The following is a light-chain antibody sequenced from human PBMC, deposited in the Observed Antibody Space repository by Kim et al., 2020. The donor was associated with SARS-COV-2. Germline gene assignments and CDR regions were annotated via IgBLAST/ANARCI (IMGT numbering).Light chain of an antibody. Sequence: EPASISCRASQSLLHSEEYIYLDWYMQKPGQSPQVLIYLGSNRASGVPDRFSGSASGTDFTLKISRVQAEDVGIYYCMQSLQSPKTFGQGTKLEI. CDR1: QSLLHSEEYIY. CDR2: LGS. J-gene: IGKJ2*01. V-gene: IGKV2-28*01. CDR3: MQSLQSPKT.